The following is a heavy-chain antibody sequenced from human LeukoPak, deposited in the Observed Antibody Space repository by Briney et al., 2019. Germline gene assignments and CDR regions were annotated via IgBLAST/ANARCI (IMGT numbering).Heavy chain of an antibody. Sequence: SQTLSLTCAISGYSVSNNSTPWNWIRQSPSRGLEWLGRTYFRSQWSYDYAVSVRSRITINPDTSRNQFSLQLNSVTPEDTAVYYCARGTWHYGMDVWGQGTTVTVSS. CDR3: ARGTWHYGMDV. J-gene: IGHJ6*02. CDR1: GYSVSNNSTP. CDR2: TYFRSQWSY. V-gene: IGHV6-1*01.